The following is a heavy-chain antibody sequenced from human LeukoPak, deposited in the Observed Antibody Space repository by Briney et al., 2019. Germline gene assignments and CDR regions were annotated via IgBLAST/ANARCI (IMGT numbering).Heavy chain of an antibody. CDR1: GGSISSYY. CDR3: ARGGIQLWFDAFDI. Sequence: SETLSLTCTVSGGSISSYYWSRIRQPPGKGLEWIGYIYYSGSTNYNPSLKSRVTISVDTSKNQFSLKLSSVTAADTAVYYCARGGIQLWFDAFDIWGQGTMVTVSS. J-gene: IGHJ3*02. V-gene: IGHV4-59*01. D-gene: IGHD5-18*01. CDR2: IYYSGST.